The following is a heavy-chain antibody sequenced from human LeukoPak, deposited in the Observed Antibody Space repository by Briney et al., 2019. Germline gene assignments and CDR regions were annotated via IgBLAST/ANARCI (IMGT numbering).Heavy chain of an antibody. D-gene: IGHD2-15*01. V-gene: IGHV3-20*04. J-gene: IGHJ1*01. CDR3: ARDLSATWYSLGF. Sequence: PGKSLRLSCVASTFSTADYGMSWVRQAPGKGLEWVAGIDWSGDATSYSDSVKGRFTISRDNAKNSLYLQMTSLRAEDTAVYYCARDLSATWYSLGFWGQGTLVTISS. CDR2: IDWSGDAT. CDR1: TFSTADYG.